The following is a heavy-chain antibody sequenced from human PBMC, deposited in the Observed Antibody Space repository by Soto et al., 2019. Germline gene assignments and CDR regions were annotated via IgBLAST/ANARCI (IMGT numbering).Heavy chain of an antibody. V-gene: IGHV1-69*13. CDR2: IIPIFGTA. CDR3: VSQGYNKVYYSYYGMDV. D-gene: IGHD1-1*01. CDR1: GGTFSSYA. Sequence: SVKVSCKASGGTFSSYAISWVRQAPGQGLEWMGGIIPIFGTANYAQKFQGRVTITADESTSTAYMELSSLRSEDTAVYYCVSQGYNKVYYSYYGMDVWGQATTVTVSS. J-gene: IGHJ6*02.